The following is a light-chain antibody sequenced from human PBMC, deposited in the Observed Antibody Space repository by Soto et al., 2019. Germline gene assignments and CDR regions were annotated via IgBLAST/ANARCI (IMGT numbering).Light chain of an antibody. CDR1: SSDGGGYNY. Sequence: QSALTQPASVSGSPGQSIPISCTGTSSDGGGYNYVSWYQQHPDKAPKLMIYEVSNRPSGVSNRFSGSKSGNTASLTISGLQAEDEADYYCSSYTSSSTPYVFGTGTKLTVL. J-gene: IGLJ1*01. CDR3: SSYTSSSTPYV. CDR2: EVS. V-gene: IGLV2-14*01.